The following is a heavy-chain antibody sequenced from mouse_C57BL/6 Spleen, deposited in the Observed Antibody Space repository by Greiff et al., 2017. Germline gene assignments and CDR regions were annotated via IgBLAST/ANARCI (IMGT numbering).Heavy chain of an antibody. D-gene: IGHD2-4*01. V-gene: IGHV1-82*01. CDR1: GYAFSSSW. Sequence: VPLQQSGPELVKPGPSVKISCKASGYAFSSSWMYRVKQRPGKGHVRIGRFYTGGGGTNYNGKFKGKATLTADKSSSTAYMQLSSLTAEDSAVYFCARDYDGAWFAYWGQGTLVTVSA. CDR2: FYTGGGGT. J-gene: IGHJ3*01. CDR3: ARDYDGAWFAY.